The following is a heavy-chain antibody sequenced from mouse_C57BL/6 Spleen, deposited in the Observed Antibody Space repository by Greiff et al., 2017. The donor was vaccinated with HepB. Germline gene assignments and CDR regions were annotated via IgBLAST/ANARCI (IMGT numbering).Heavy chain of an antibody. J-gene: IGHJ4*01. V-gene: IGHV1-80*01. Sequence: QVQLKQSGAELVKPGASVKISCKASGYAFSSYWMNWVKQRPGKGLEWIGQIYPGDGDTNYNGKFKGKATLTADKSSSTAYMQLSSLTSEDSAVYFCARKELDYYGSYYAMDYWGQGTSVTVSS. CDR2: IYPGDGDT. CDR1: GYAFSSYW. D-gene: IGHD1-1*01. CDR3: ARKELDYYGSYYAMDY.